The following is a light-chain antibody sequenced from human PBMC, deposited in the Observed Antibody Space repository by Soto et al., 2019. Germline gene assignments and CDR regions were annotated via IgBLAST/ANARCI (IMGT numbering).Light chain of an antibody. J-gene: IGLJ3*02. CDR2: EVT. V-gene: IGLV2-23*02. CDR1: SRDAGSYNL. Sequence: QSALTQPASVSGSLGQSLTISCTGTSRDAGSYNLVSWYQQHPGKAPKLIIYEVTKRPSGVSNRFSGSMSGNTASLAISGLQGEDEADYYCCSYAGSNTWVFGGGTKLTVL. CDR3: CSYAGSNTWV.